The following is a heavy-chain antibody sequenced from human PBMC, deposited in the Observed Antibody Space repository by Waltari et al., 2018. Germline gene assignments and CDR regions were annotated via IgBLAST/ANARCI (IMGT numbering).Heavy chain of an antibody. Sequence: EVQLVESGGGLVQPGGSLRLSCAAPGCPFSNYWMGWVRQAPGRGLEWLANIKEDGSATYSVDSVKGRFTISRDNAKNSLYVQMNNLRAEDTAVYYCAACIEVTGAYDFWGQGSLVTVSS. V-gene: IGHV3-7*01. D-gene: IGHD2-21*02. J-gene: IGHJ4*02. CDR2: IKEDGSAT. CDR3: AACIEVTGAYDF. CDR1: GCPFSNYW.